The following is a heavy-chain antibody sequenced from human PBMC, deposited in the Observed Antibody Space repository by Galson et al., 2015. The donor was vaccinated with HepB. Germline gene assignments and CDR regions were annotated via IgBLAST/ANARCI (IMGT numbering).Heavy chain of an antibody. CDR3: ARRYYDSSGYYYFDY. CDR1: GYTFTSYG. J-gene: IGHJ4*02. CDR2: ISAYNGNT. Sequence: SVKVSCKASGYTFTSYGISWVRQAPGQGLEWMGWISAYNGNTNYAQKLQGRVTMTTDTSTSTAYMELRSLRSDDTAVYYCARRYYDSSGYYYFDYWSQGTLVTVSS. D-gene: IGHD3-22*01. V-gene: IGHV1-18*04.